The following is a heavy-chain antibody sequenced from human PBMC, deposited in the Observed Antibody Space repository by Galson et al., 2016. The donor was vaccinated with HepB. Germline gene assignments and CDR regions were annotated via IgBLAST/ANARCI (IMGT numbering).Heavy chain of an antibody. V-gene: IGHV4-59*01. CDR2: INYSGGT. CDR3: ARKDPALISGFDY. J-gene: IGHJ4*02. Sequence: SETLSLTCTVSGGSISGYYWSWIRQPPGKGLDWIGFINYSGGTTYNPSLKSRVTISVDTSKNQFSLRLSSVTAADTAVYYCARKDPALISGFDYWGQGTLVTVSS. D-gene: IGHD2-15*01. CDR1: GGSISGYY.